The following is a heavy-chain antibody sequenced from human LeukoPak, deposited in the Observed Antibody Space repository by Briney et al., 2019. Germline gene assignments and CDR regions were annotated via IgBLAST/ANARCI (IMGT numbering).Heavy chain of an antibody. J-gene: IGHJ4*02. Sequence: SETLSLTCTVSGGSVSSESYYWTWIRQPPGKGLEWIGYIYYSGSTNYKPSLKSRVTISIDTSKNQFSLKLRSVTAADTAVYYCARGRRQFDYWGQGTLVTVSS. CDR2: IYYSGST. CDR3: ARGRRQFDY. CDR1: GGSVSSESYY. V-gene: IGHV4-61*01.